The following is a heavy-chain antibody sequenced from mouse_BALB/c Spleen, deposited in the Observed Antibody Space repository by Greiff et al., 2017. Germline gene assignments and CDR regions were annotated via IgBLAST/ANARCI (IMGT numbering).Heavy chain of an antibody. J-gene: IGHJ4*01. CDR3: ARESRNYYAMDY. Sequence: QVQLQQSGAELARPGASVKLSCKASGYTFTSYTMHWVKQRPGQGLEWIGYINPSSGYTNYNQKFKDKATLTADKSSSTAYMQLSSLTSEDSAVYYCARESRNYYAMDYWGQGTSVTVSS. CDR1: GYTFTSYT. CDR2: INPSSGYT. V-gene: IGHV1-4*01. D-gene: IGHD1-1*01.